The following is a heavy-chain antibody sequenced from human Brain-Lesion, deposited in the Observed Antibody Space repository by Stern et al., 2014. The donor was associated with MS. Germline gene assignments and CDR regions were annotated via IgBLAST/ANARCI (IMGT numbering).Heavy chain of an antibody. V-gene: IGHV1-2*04. CDR2: INTKSGGT. CDR1: GYTFTGYY. D-gene: IGHD3-22*01. J-gene: IGHJ4*02. Sequence: QMQMVESGGEVKKPGASGKVFCKASGYTFTGYYMHWGRKAPGPGFEWMGWINTKSGGTNYAQKFQGWVTMTRDTSINTAYMELSRLRSDDTAVYYCATYYYDSTGYNDFWGQGTLVTVSS. CDR3: ATYYYDSTGYNDF.